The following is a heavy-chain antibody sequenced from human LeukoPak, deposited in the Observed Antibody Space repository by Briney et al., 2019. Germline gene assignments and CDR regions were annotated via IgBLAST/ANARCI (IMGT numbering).Heavy chain of an antibody. CDR3: AREYYDSSGYRFDY. J-gene: IGHJ4*02. CDR2: IYYSGST. CDR1: GGSVSSGRYY. D-gene: IGHD3-22*01. Sequence: PSETLSLTCTVSGGSVSSGRYYWSWIRQPPGKGLEWIGYIYYSGSTNYNPSLKSRVTISVDTSKNQVSLKLSSVTAADTAVYYCAREYYDSSGYRFDYWGQGTLVTVSS. V-gene: IGHV4-61*01.